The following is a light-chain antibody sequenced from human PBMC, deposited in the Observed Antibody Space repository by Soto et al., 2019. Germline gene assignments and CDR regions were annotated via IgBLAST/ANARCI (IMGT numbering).Light chain of an antibody. V-gene: IGKV1-9*01. CDR1: QDMSLY. Sequence: IQLTQSPSSLSASVGDRVTITCRASQDMSLYSAWYQQKPGKAPKLLIYVASTLQSGVPSRFSGSGSGTDFILTISSLQPEDFATYYCQQRNSRPYTFGQGTKLEIK. CDR2: VAS. J-gene: IGKJ2*01. CDR3: QQRNSRPYT.